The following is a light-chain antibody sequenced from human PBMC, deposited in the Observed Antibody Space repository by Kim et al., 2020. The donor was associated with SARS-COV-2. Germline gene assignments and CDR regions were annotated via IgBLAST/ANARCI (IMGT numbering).Light chain of an antibody. CDR3: QQTYDFSPT. V-gene: IGKV1-39*01. CDR2: AAS. J-gene: IGKJ4*01. Sequence: IQMTQSPSSLSASVGDRVTITCRASQDIHNYLNWYHQKPGKAPKLLIFAASGLQSGVPSRFSGSGSGIDFTLTINSLHPEDFASYYCQQTYDFSPTFGGGTKVDIK. CDR1: QDIHNY.